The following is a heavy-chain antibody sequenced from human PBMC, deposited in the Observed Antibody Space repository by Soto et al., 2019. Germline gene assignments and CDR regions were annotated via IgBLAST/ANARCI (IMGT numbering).Heavy chain of an antibody. V-gene: IGHV5-51*01. CDR2: IYPGDSDT. J-gene: IGHJ6*02. Sequence: PGESLEISCTGSGYSFTSYWIGWVRQMPGKGLDCMGIIYPGDSDTRYSPSFQGQVTISADKSIITAYLQWSSLKASDTAMYYCWRKKEYGSSSYYYYVMDVWGQGTTVTVSS. CDR3: WRKKEYGSSSYYYYVMDV. CDR1: GYSFTSYW. D-gene: IGHD6-6*01.